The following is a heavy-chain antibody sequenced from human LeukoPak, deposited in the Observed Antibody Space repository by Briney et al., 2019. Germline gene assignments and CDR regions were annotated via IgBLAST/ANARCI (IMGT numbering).Heavy chain of an antibody. CDR3: ATATPHPTHIVVVPAAMGSYYYYGMDV. CDR1: GYTLTELS. J-gene: IGHJ6*02. Sequence: ASVKVSCKVSGYTLTELSMHWVRQAPGKGLEWMGGFDPEDGETMYAQKFQGRVTMTEDTSTDTAYMELSSLRSEDTAVYYCATATPHPTHIVVVPAAMGSYYYYGMDVWGQGTTVTVSS. CDR2: FDPEDGET. V-gene: IGHV1-24*01. D-gene: IGHD2-2*01.